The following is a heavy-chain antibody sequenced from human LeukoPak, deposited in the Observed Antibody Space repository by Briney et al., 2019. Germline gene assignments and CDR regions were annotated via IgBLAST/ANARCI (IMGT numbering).Heavy chain of an antibody. CDR1: GYTFSSCG. CDR2: ISAYSGNT. J-gene: IGHJ4*02. Sequence: ASVQVSCKASGYTFSSCGIRWVRQHPGQGLEGMGWISAYSGNTNYAQKLQGRVTMTTDTSTSTAYMELRSLRSDDTAVYYCARSDAWFGESFDYWGQGTLVTVSS. V-gene: IGHV1-18*01. D-gene: IGHD3-10*01. CDR3: ARSDAWFGESFDY.